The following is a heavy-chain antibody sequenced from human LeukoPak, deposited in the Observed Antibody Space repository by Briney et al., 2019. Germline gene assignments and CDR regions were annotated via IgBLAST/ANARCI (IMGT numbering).Heavy chain of an antibody. CDR1: GFTFSSYW. Sequence: GGSLRLSCAASGFTFSSYWMHWVRQAPGKGLVWVSRINSDGSSTSYADSVKGRFTISRDNAKNTLYLQINSLRAEDTAVYYCARGHSSASYYYYGMDVWGQGTTVTVSS. D-gene: IGHD6-19*01. CDR2: INSDGSST. V-gene: IGHV3-74*01. J-gene: IGHJ6*02. CDR3: ARGHSSASYYYYGMDV.